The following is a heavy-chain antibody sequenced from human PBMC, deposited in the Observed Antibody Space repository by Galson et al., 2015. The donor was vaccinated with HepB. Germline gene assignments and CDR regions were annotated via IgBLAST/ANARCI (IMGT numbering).Heavy chain of an antibody. V-gene: IGHV2-70*01. CDR3: ARTPNYDFWSSYAYYFDY. Sequence: PALVKPTQTLTLTCTFSGFSLSTSGMCVSWIRQPPGKALEWLAFIDWDNNKYYSTSLKTRVTISKDTSKNQVVLTMTNMDPVDTATYYCARTPNYDFWSSYAYYFDYWGQGTLVTVSS. J-gene: IGHJ4*02. CDR1: GFSLSTSGMC. CDR2: IDWDNNK. D-gene: IGHD3-3*01.